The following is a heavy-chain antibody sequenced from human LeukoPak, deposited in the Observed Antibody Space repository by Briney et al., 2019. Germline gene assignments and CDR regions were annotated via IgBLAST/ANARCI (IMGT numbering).Heavy chain of an antibody. Sequence: SETLSLTCAVSGDSISSGGYWWSWLRQHPGKGPEWIGYISYGGNTYYNPSLKSRVAVSADTPKNQFSLKLSSTTAADTAVYYCARAPVATPSEFDYWGQGTLVTVSS. V-gene: IGHV4-31*11. CDR3: ARAPVATPSEFDY. CDR2: ISYGGNT. J-gene: IGHJ4*02. D-gene: IGHD5-12*01. CDR1: GDSISSGGYW.